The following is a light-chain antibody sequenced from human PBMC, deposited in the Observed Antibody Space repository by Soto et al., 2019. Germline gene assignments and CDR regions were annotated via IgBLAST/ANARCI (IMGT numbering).Light chain of an antibody. Sequence: EIVLTQSPATLSLSPGERATLSCRASQSVSSYLAWYQQKPGQAPRLLIYDASNRATGIPDRFSGSGSGTDFTLTISRLEPEEFAVYYCQQYGSSGTFGQGTKVEIK. J-gene: IGKJ1*01. CDR3: QQYGSSGT. V-gene: IGKV3-20*01. CDR2: DAS. CDR1: QSVSSY.